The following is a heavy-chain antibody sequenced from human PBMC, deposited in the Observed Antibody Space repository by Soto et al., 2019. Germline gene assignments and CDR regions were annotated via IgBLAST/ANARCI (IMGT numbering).Heavy chain of an antibody. CDR3: ARTSYYYGTSGYPTHNWFDP. CDR1: GYTFTDYY. V-gene: IGHV1-2*02. D-gene: IGHD3-22*01. Sequence: ASVKVSCKASGYTFTDYYMHWLRQSPGQGLEWMGWINPNSGGTNYAQRFQGRVTLTRDTSISTAYMELSRLRSDDTAVYYCARTSYYYGTSGYPTHNWFDPWGQGTLVTVSS. CDR2: INPNSGGT. J-gene: IGHJ5*02.